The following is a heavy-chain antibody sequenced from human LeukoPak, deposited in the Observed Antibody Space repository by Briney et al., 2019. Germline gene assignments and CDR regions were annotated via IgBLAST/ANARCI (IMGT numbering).Heavy chain of an antibody. V-gene: IGHV4-30-2*01. CDR3: ARNHLTGYFYYGMDV. Sequence: PSETLSLTCAVSGGSISSGGYSWSWIRQPPGKGLEWIGYIYHSGSTYYNPSFKSRVTISVDRSKNQFSLKLSSVTAADTAVYYCARNHLTGYFYYGMDVWGKGTTVTVSS. D-gene: IGHD3-9*01. CDR1: GGSISSGGYS. J-gene: IGHJ6*04. CDR2: IYHSGST.